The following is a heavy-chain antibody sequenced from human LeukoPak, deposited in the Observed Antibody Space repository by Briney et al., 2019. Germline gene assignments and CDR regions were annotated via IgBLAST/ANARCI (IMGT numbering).Heavy chain of an antibody. CDR1: GFTFNNYA. J-gene: IGHJ4*02. CDR2: VISNGGST. Sequence: GGTLRLSCAASGFTFNNYAMTWVRQAPGEGLQWVSSVISNGGSTYHADSVRGRFTISRDNSENTLYLQMNSLRSEDTAVYYCVVTPEAAVKGNCWGQGTLVTVPS. D-gene: IGHD6-13*01. CDR3: VVTPEAAVKGNC. V-gene: IGHV3-23*01.